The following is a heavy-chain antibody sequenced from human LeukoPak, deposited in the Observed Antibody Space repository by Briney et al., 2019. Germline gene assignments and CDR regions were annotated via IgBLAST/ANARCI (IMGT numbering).Heavy chain of an antibody. CDR3: ARRTTYFGWRPSESPSCFDY. CDR1: GGSISSSNW. CDR2: IYHSGST. D-gene: IGHD3-9*01. J-gene: IGHJ4*02. V-gene: IGHV4-4*02. Sequence: PSGTLSLTCAVSGGSISSSNWWSWVRQPPGKGLEWIGNIYHSGSTYYNPSLKSRVTISLDTSKNQFSLKLSSVTAADTAVYYCARRTTYFGWRPSESPSCFDYWGQGTLVTVSS.